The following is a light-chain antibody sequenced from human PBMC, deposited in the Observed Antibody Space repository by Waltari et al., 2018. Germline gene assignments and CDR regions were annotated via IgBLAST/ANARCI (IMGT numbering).Light chain of an antibody. CDR3: CSYAGSSTSV. CDR2: EVS. V-gene: IGLV2-23*02. Sequence: QSALTQPASVSGSPGQSITISCTGTSSDVGSYNLVSWYQQHPGKAPKPMIYEVSKRPSGVSNRFSGSKSGNTASLTISGLQAEDEADYYCCSYAGSSTSVFGGGTKLTVL. CDR1: SSDVGSYNL. J-gene: IGLJ2*01.